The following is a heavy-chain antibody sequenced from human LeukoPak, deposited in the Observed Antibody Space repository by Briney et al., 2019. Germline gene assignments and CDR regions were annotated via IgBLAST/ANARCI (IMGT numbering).Heavy chain of an antibody. Sequence: PGRSLRLSCAASGFTFDDYAMHWVRQAPGKGLEWVSGISWNSGSIGYADSVKGRFTISRDNAKNSLYLQMNSLRAEDTALYYCAKDIVSGDIVVVPAATAEVYYYYYGMDVWGQGTTVTVSS. J-gene: IGHJ6*02. CDR1: GFTFDDYA. V-gene: IGHV3-9*01. CDR3: AKDIVSGDIVVVPAATAEVYYYYYGMDV. CDR2: ISWNSGSI. D-gene: IGHD2-2*01.